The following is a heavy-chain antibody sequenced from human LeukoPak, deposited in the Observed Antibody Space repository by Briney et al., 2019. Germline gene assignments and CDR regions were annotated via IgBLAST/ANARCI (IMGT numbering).Heavy chain of an antibody. J-gene: IGHJ4*02. V-gene: IGHV3-48*01. D-gene: IGHD3-3*01. CDR1: GFTFSSYS. CDR2: ISSSSSTI. CDR3: ARGLSITIFGAIFDY. Sequence: GGSLRLSCAASGFTFSSYSMNWVRQAPGKGLEWVSYISSSSSTIYYADSVKGRFTISRDNAKNSLYLQMNSLRAEDTAVYYCARGLSITIFGAIFDYWGQGTLVTVSS.